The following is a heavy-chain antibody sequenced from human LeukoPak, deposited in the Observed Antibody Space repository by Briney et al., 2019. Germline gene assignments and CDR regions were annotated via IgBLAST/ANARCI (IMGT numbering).Heavy chain of an antibody. CDR1: GFTFSSYG. D-gene: IGHD3-3*01. CDR3: AKVLRFLEWLGNSGDV. Sequence: PGGYLRLSCAASGFTFSSYGMHWVRQAPGKGLEWVAFIRYDGSNKYYADSVKGRFTISRDNSKNTLYLQMNSLRAEDTAVYYCAKVLRFLEWLGNSGDVWGKGTTVTVSS. J-gene: IGHJ6*04. CDR2: IRYDGSNK. V-gene: IGHV3-30*02.